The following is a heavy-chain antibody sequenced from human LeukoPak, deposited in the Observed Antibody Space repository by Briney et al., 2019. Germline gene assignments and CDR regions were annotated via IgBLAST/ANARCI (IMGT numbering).Heavy chain of an antibody. J-gene: IGHJ3*01. CDR3: ARDAYSGSYGVN. D-gene: IGHD1-26*01. Sequence: GGSLRLSCAASGYTFSSYSMNWVRQAPGKGLEWVSSISSSSSYIYYADSVKGRFTISRDNAKNSLYLQMNSLRAEDTAVYYCARDAYSGSYGVNWGQGTMVTVSS. CDR2: ISSSSSYI. CDR1: GYTFSSYS. V-gene: IGHV3-21*01.